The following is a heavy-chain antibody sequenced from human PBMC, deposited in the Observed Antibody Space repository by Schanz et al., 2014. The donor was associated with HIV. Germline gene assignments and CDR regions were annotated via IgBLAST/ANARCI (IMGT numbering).Heavy chain of an antibody. J-gene: IGHJ6*02. CDR3: VRDHLFGYHHFGMDV. CDR2: ISGSGSII. V-gene: IGHV3-11*01. CDR1: GFTFSDYF. Sequence: QVQLVESGGGLVKPGGSLRLSCAASGFTFSDYFMTWIRQAPGRGLEWVSYISGSGSIIDYADSVKGRLTISRDNAKKSLYLQMNSLRAEDTAVYYCVRDHLFGYHHFGMDVWGQGTTVTVSS. D-gene: IGHD2-21*01.